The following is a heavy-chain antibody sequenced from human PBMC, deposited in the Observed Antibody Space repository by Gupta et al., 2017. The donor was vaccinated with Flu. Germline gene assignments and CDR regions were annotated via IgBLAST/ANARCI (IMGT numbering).Heavy chain of an antibody. CDR2: IIPSFGAA. J-gene: IGHJ4*02. CDR3: ARGAVQLWLDY. V-gene: IGHV1-69*01. D-gene: IGHD5-18*01. Sequence: QVQLVQSGAEVKKPGSSVTVSCTASGYTFNNYGISWVRQAPGQGLEWMGGIIPSFGAANYAQRFQGRVTITADESSSTSFMEVSSLRSEDTAVYYCARGAVQLWLDYWGQGTLVTVSS. CDR1: GYTFNNYG.